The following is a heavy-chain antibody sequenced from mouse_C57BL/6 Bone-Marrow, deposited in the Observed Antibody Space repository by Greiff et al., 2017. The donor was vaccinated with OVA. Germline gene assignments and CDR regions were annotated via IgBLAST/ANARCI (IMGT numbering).Heavy chain of an antibody. CDR3: ARKVWY. J-gene: IGHJ4*01. D-gene: IGHD2-10*02. V-gene: IGHV1-82*01. CDR2: IYPGDGDT. CDR1: GYAFSSSW. Sequence: VQLQESGPELVKPGASVKISCKASGYAFSSSWMNWVKQRPGKGLEWIGRIYPGDGDTNYNGKFKGKATLTADKSSSTAYMQLSSLTSEDSAVYFCARKVWYWGQGTSVTVSS.